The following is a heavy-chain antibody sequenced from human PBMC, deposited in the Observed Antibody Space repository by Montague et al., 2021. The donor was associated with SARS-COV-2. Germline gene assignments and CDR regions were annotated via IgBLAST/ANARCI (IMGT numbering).Heavy chain of an antibody. CDR1: GGSFSGYY. Sequence: SETLSLTCAVYGGSFSGYYWTWIRQSPGKGLEWIAEINHSGTTNYNFNPSLRSRVTISMDTSKSQFSLKLSSVTAADTGVYYCARWDPQTLTLIGLRGKSASDYWGQGTLVTVSS. D-gene: IGHD4-23*01. CDR2: INHSGTT. J-gene: IGHJ4*02. V-gene: IGHV4-34*01. CDR3: ARWDPQTLTLIGLRGKSASDY.